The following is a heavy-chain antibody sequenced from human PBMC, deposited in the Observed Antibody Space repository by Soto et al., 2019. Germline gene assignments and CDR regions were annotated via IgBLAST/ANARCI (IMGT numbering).Heavy chain of an antibody. CDR3: ARDRSSGYPYYYGMDV. V-gene: IGHV1-3*01. J-gene: IGHJ6*02. CDR2: INAGNGNT. CDR1: GYTFTSYA. Sequence: ASVKVSCKASGYTFTSYAMHWVRQAPGQRLEWMGWINAGNGNTKYSQKFQGRVTITRDTSASTAYMELSSLRSEDTAVYYCARDRSSGYPYYYGMDVWGQGTTVTVSS. D-gene: IGHD6-19*01.